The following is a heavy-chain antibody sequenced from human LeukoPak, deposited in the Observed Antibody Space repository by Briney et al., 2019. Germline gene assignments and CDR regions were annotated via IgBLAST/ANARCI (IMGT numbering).Heavy chain of an antibody. Sequence: GGSLRLSCAASGFTFSSYWMSWVRQAPGKGLEWVANIKQDGSEKYYVDSVKGRFTISRDNAKNSLYLQMNSLRAEDTALYYCAKDIRRGIAVAGDLDYWGQGTLVTVSS. V-gene: IGHV3-7*03. J-gene: IGHJ4*02. CDR3: AKDIRRGIAVAGDLDY. D-gene: IGHD6-19*01. CDR2: IKQDGSEK. CDR1: GFTFSSYW.